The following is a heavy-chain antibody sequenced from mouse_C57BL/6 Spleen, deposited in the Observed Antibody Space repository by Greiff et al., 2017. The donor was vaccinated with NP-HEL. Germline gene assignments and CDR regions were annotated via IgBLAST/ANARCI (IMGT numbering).Heavy chain of an antibody. CDR3: ARDYYGPY. J-gene: IGHJ3*01. V-gene: IGHV1-26*01. CDR2: INPNNGGT. CDR1: GYTFTDYY. Sequence: VQLQQSGPELVKPGASVKISCKASGYTFTDYYMNWVKQSHGKSLEWIGDINPNNGGTSYNQKFKGKATLTVDKSSSTAYMELRSLTSEYSAVYYCARDYYGPYWGQGTLVTVSA. D-gene: IGHD1-1*01.